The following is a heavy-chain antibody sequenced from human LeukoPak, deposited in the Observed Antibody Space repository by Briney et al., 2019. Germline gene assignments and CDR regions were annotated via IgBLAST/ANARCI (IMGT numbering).Heavy chain of an antibody. J-gene: IGHJ4*02. CDR2: IYPGDSHT. CDR3: ARRVRYSSNWQHYFDY. CDR1: GYTFSKYW. D-gene: IGHD6-13*01. Sequence: GESLRISCKGSGYTFSKYWIGWVRQMPVKGLEWVGIIYPGDSHTRYSPSFQGQVTISADESINTAYLQCSSLRASDTAMYYCARRVRYSSNWQHYFDYWGQGTLVTVSS. V-gene: IGHV5-51*01.